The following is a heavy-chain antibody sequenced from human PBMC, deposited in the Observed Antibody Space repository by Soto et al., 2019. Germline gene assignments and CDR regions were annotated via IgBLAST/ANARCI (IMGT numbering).Heavy chain of an antibody. CDR3: ARGTGAYGSGSYPSFDY. V-gene: IGHV4-30-2*01. CDR2: IYHSGST. D-gene: IGHD3-10*01. CDR1: GVSIISGGYS. Sequence: TLSLTCAVSGVSIISGGYSWSWIRQPPGKGLEWIGYIYHSGSTYYNPSLKSRVTISVDRSKNQFSLKLSSVTAADTAVYYCARGTGAYGSGSYPSFDYWGQGTLVTVSS. J-gene: IGHJ4*02.